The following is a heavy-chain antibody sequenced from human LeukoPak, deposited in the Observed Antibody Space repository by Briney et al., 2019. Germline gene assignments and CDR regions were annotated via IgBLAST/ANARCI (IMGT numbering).Heavy chain of an antibody. D-gene: IGHD3-22*01. CDR3: ASTDDSSGYLSFDY. CDR1: AFTFSSYG. CDR2: IQYDGSNK. Sequence: GGSLRLSCAASAFTFSSYGMHWVRQAPGKGLEWVTFIQYDGSNKYYADSVKGRFTISRDNSKNTLYLQMNSLRAEDTAVYYCASTDDSSGYLSFDYWGQGTLVTVSS. V-gene: IGHV3-30*02. J-gene: IGHJ4*02.